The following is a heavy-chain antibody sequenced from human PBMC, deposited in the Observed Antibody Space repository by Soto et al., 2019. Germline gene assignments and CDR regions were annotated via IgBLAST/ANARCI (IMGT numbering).Heavy chain of an antibody. J-gene: IGHJ4*02. CDR1: GGSFSGYS. Sequence: PSETLSLTCAVYGGSFSGYSWTWIRQPPGTGLEWIGEINHTGSTNYNPSLKSRVTISVDTSKNQFSLKLTSVTAADTAVYYCASDKITGLFDYWGQRTPVTVSS. CDR2: INHTGST. V-gene: IGHV4-34*01. D-gene: IGHD2-8*02. CDR3: ASDKITGLFDY.